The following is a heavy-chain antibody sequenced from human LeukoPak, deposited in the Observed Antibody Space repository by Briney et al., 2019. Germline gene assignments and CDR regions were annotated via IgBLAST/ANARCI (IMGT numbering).Heavy chain of an antibody. CDR3: ATSTYSSSPS. D-gene: IGHD6-6*01. CDR2: INEDASKK. CDR1: GFTFSNYW. V-gene: IGHV3-7*01. J-gene: IGHJ5*02. Sequence: SGGSPRLSCAASGFTFSNYWMIWVRQAPGKGLEWVANINEDASKKYYVDSVEGRFTISRDDAKNSLYLQMNSLRAEDTAMYYCATSTYSSSPSWGQGTLVTVPS.